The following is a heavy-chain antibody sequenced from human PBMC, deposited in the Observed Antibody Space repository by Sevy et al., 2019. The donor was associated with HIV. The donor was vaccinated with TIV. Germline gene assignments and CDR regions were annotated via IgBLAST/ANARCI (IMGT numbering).Heavy chain of an antibody. CDR3: AGDGGCSSTSCLRYFDY. V-gene: IGHV3-21*01. CDR1: GFTFSTYT. D-gene: IGHD2-2*01. Sequence: GGSLRLSCAASGFTFSTYTMNWVRQAPGKGLEWVSSINSGSSYIYYADSVKGRFTRSRDNAKNSLYLQMNSMRAEDTAVYYCAGDGGCSSTSCLRYFDYWGQGTPVTVSS. J-gene: IGHJ4*02. CDR2: INSGSSYI.